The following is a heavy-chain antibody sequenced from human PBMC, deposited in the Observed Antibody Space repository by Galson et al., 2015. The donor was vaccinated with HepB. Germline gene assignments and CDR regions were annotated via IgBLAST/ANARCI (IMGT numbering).Heavy chain of an antibody. Sequence: SVKVSCKASGGTFSSYTISWVRQAPGQGLEWMGRIIPILGIANYAQKFQGRVTITADKSTSTAYMELSSLRSEDTAVYYCARDGEKDYYYYGMDVWGQGTTVTVSS. CDR3: ARDGEKDYYYYGMDV. CDR1: GGTFSSYT. CDR2: IIPILGIA. D-gene: IGHD3-10*01. J-gene: IGHJ6*02. V-gene: IGHV1-69*04.